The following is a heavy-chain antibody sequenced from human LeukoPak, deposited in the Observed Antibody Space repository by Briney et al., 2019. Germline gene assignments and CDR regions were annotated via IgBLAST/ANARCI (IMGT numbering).Heavy chain of an antibody. Sequence: GGSLRLSCAASGFIFSNYWMTWVRQAPGKGLEGVANIKQDGSDKHYVDSVKGRFTISRDNAKNSLHLQVNGLRAEDTAVYYCARDTIPDYWGQGTLVTVSS. CDR1: GFIFSNYW. V-gene: IGHV3-7*01. CDR3: ARDTIPDY. J-gene: IGHJ4*02. CDR2: IKQDGSDK. D-gene: IGHD2-2*01.